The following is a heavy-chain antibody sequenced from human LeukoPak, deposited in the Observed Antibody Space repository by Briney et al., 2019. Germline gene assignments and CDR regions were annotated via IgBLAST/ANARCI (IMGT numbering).Heavy chain of an antibody. CDR1: GFTFSSYA. J-gene: IGHJ6*03. V-gene: IGHV3-48*01. Sequence: PGGSLRLSCAASGFTFSSYAMSWVRQAPGKGLEWVSYISSSGSTIYYADSVKGRFTISRDNSKNTLYLQMNSLRAEDTAVYYCARDHGVTTLYYYYYYMDVWGKGTTVTVSS. CDR3: ARDHGVTTLYYYYYYMDV. D-gene: IGHD4-17*01. CDR2: ISSSGSTI.